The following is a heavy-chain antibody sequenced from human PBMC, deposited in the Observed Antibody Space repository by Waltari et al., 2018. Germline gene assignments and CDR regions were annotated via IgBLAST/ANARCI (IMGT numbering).Heavy chain of an antibody. D-gene: IGHD6-19*01. CDR3: AKDIRPSGWRYFDL. Sequence: EVQLVESGGGLVQPGRSLRLSCAASGFTFADYAMHWVSQAPGKGLEWVSGISWNSGSIGYADSVKGRFTISRDNAKNSLYLQMNSLRAEDMALYYCAKDIRPSGWRYFDLWGRGTLVTVSS. CDR2: ISWNSGSI. CDR1: GFTFADYA. V-gene: IGHV3-9*03. J-gene: IGHJ2*01.